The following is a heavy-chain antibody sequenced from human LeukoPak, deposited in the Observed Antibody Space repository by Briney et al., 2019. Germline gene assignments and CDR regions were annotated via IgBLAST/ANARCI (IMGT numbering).Heavy chain of an antibody. CDR3: ATPYYYDSRGD. D-gene: IGHD3-22*01. J-gene: IGHJ4*02. CDR1: GYTFTSYG. Sequence: ASVKVSCKASGYTFTSYGITWVRQAPGQGLEWMGWINANNGNTNYAQNLQGRVTMTRDTSTSAAYMDLRSLRSDDTAVYYCATPYYYDSRGDWGQGTLVTVSS. CDR2: INANNGNT. V-gene: IGHV1-18*01.